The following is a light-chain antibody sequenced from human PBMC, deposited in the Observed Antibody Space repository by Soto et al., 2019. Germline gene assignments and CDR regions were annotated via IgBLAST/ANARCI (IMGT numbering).Light chain of an antibody. V-gene: IGKV3-11*01. Sequence: SCRASQSVSSYLAWYQQKPGQAPRLLIYDASNRATGIPARFSGSGSGKDISLSFGGLEPEDFGAYYCEHRSTSPGTFGGGTKVDIK. CDR2: DAS. CDR3: EHRSTSPGT. J-gene: IGKJ4*01. CDR1: QSVSSY.